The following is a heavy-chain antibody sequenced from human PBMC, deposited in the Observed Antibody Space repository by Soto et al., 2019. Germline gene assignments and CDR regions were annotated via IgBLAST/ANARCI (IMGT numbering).Heavy chain of an antibody. V-gene: IGHV3-30*18. D-gene: IGHD3-22*01. CDR1: GFTFRNNG. CDR3: AKGGSGNYLTYYYYYGMDV. Sequence: QVQLVESGGGVVQPGRSLRLSCEASGFTFRNNGMHWVRQVPGKGLEWVAVISYDGNNKYYADSVKGRFTISRDISKKTVYLQMNNLRTEDTAMYYCAKGGSGNYLTYYYYYGMDVWGLGTTVTVSS. CDR2: ISYDGNNK. J-gene: IGHJ6*02.